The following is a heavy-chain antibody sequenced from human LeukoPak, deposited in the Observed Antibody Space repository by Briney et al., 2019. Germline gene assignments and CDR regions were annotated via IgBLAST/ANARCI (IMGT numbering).Heavy chain of an antibody. V-gene: IGHV1-8*01. CDR3: ARGWQQLVRGYYYYGMDV. CDR2: MNPNSGNT. Sequence: ASVKVSCKASGYTFTSYDINWVRQATGQGLEWMGWMNPNSGNTGYAQKLQGRVTMTRNTSISTAYMELSSLRSEDTAVYYCARGWQQLVRGYYYYGMDVWGQGTTVTVSS. D-gene: IGHD6-13*01. J-gene: IGHJ6*02. CDR1: GYTFTSYD.